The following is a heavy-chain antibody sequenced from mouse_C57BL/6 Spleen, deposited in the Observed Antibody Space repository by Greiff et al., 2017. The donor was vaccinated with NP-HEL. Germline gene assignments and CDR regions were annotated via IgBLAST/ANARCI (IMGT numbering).Heavy chain of an antibody. CDR3: ARDHGWAWFAY. CDR1: GYSITSGYY. D-gene: IGHD1-2*01. J-gene: IGHJ3*01. V-gene: IGHV3-6*01. Sequence: VQLKESGPGLVKPSQSLSLTCSVTGYSITSGYYWNWIRQFPGTKLEWMGYISYDGSNNYKPSLKNRISITRDTYKNQFFLKLNSVTTEDTATYYCARDHGWAWFAYWGQGTLVTVSA. CDR2: ISYDGSN.